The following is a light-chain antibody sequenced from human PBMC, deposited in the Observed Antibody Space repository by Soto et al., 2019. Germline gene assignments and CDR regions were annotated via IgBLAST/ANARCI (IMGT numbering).Light chain of an antibody. CDR1: QSVRSDY. CDR2: GVS. Sequence: EIVLTQSPATLSFSPGDRATLSCRASQSVRSDYFAWYQQKPGQPPRVILFGVSTRASAIPDRFSGSGSGTDFTLTISRLEPDYFGLYYCHQYGNSPLTFGGGTKVDIK. V-gene: IGKV3-20*01. J-gene: IGKJ4*01. CDR3: HQYGNSPLT.